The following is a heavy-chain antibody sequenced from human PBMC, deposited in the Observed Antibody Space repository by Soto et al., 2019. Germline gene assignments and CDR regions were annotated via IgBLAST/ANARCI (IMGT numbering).Heavy chain of an antibody. D-gene: IGHD3-22*01. J-gene: IGHJ1*01. Sequence: PGGSLRLSCAASGFTSSSYSMNWVRQAPGKGLEWVSYISSSSSTIYYADSVKGRFTISRDNAENSLYLQMNSLRDEDTAVYYCARDSYYDSSGYYYEYFQHWGQGTLVTVSS. CDR1: GFTSSSYS. CDR3: ARDSYYDSSGYYYEYFQH. CDR2: ISSSSSTI. V-gene: IGHV3-48*02.